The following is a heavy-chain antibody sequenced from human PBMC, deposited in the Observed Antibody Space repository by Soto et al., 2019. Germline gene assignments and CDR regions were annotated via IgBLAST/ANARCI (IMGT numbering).Heavy chain of an antibody. Sequence: GASVQVSCKASGGTFSTVAITWVRQAPGDGLEWMGGSIPILDTTKHAQKFQGRITIAADESTSTAYMELRILTSEDTAVYYCARARAERQRSYDFWGGSIDYWGQGTLVTVSS. D-gene: IGHD3-3*01. CDR2: SIPILDTT. CDR1: GGTFSTVA. J-gene: IGHJ4*02. V-gene: IGHV1-69*13. CDR3: ARARAERQRSYDFWGGSIDY.